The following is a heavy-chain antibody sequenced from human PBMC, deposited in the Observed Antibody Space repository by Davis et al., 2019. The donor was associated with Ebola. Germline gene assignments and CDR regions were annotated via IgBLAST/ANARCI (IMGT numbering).Heavy chain of an antibody. D-gene: IGHD4-11*01. CDR3: ARAPQYYYYYYMDV. V-gene: IGHV4-39*01. CDR1: GGSISSSSYY. J-gene: IGHJ6*03. CDR2: IYYSGTP. Sequence: SETLSLTCTVSGGSISSSSYYWGWIRQPPGKGLEWIASIYYSGTPYYNPSLKSRVTISVDTSKNQFSLKLSSVTAADTAVYYCARAPQYYYYYYMDVWGKGTTVTVSS.